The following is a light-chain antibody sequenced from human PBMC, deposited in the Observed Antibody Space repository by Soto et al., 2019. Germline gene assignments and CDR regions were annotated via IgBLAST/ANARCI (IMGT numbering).Light chain of an antibody. J-gene: IGLJ2*01. Sequence: SYELTQPPSVSVAPGKTASITCGGNNIGSKSVHWYQQKPGQAPVLVINHDSDRPSGIPERFSGYNSGNTATLTISRVEAGDEADYYCQVWDSSSDHPVFGGGTKVTVL. CDR2: HDS. V-gene: IGLV3-21*04. CDR3: QVWDSSSDHPV. CDR1: NIGSKS.